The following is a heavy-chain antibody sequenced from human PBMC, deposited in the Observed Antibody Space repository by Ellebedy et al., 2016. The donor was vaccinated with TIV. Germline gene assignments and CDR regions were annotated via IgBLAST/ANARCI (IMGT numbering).Heavy chain of an antibody. V-gene: IGHV1-18*01. CDR3: ARQPLGCSSTSCYVEGDWFDP. CDR1: GYTFTSYG. CDR2: ISAYNGNT. D-gene: IGHD2-2*01. Sequence: ASVKVSXXASGYTFTSYGISWVRQAPGQGLEWMGWISAYNGNTNYAQKLQGRVTMTTDTSTSTAYMELRSLRSDDTAVYYCARQPLGCSSTSCYVEGDWFDPWGQGTLVTVSS. J-gene: IGHJ5*02.